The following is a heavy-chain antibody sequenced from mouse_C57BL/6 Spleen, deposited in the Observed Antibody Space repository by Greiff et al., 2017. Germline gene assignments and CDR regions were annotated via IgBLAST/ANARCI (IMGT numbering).Heavy chain of an antibody. CDR2: IYPGDGDT. CDR3: AIITTVVASGFDV. D-gene: IGHD1-1*01. Sequence: SGPELVKPGASVKISCKASGYAFSSSWMNWVKQRPGKGLEWIGRIYPGDGDTNYNGKFKGKATLTADKSSSTAYMQLSSLTSEDSAVYFCAIITTVVASGFDVWGTGTTVTVSS. CDR1: GYAFSSSW. J-gene: IGHJ1*03. V-gene: IGHV1-82*01.